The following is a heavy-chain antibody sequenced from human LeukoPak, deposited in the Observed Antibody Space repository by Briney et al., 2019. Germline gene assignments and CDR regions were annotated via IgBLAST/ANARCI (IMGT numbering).Heavy chain of an antibody. CDR2: INPNSGKS. Sequence: ASVKVSCKASGYTFTNYDINWVRQATGQGLEWMGWINPNSGKSGCAQKFQGRVTITTDTSTSTAYMELRSLRSDDTAVYYCARVATAMVTSGDYWGQGTLVTVSS. J-gene: IGHJ4*02. D-gene: IGHD5-18*01. CDR3: ARVATAMVTSGDY. CDR1: GYTFTNYD. V-gene: IGHV1-8*03.